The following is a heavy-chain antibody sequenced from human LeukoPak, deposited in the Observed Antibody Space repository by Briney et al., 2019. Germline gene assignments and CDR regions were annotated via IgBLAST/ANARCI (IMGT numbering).Heavy chain of an antibody. J-gene: IGHJ5*02. D-gene: IGHD2-2*01. CDR1: GFTFSSYS. Sequence: GGSLRLSCAASGFTFSSYSMNWVRQAPGKGLEWVSSISSSSSYIYYADSVKGRFTISRDNAKNSLYLQMNSLRAEDTAVYYCARGKCSSTSCSWFDPWGQGTLVTVSS. V-gene: IGHV3-21*01. CDR3: ARGKCSSTSCSWFDP. CDR2: ISSSSSYI.